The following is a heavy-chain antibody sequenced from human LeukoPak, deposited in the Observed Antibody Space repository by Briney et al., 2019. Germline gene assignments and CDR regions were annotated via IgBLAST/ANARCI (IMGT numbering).Heavy chain of an antibody. J-gene: IGHJ4*02. CDR3: ARDPGSSWYGVDY. CDR2: IYTSGST. D-gene: IGHD6-19*01. Sequence: PSQTLSLTCTVSGGSISSGSYYWSWIRQPAGKGLEWIGRIYTSGSTNYNPSLKSRVTISVDTSKNQFSLKLSSVTAADTAVYYCARDPGSSWYGVDYWGQGTLVTVSS. V-gene: IGHV4-61*02. CDR1: GGSISSGSYY.